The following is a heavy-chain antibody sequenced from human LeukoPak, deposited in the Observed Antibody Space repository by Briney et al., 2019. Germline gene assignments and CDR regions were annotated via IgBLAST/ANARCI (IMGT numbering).Heavy chain of an antibody. Sequence: SQTLSLTCAVSGGSISSGGYSWSWIRQPPGKGLEWIGYIYHSGSTYYNPSLRSRVTISLDRSKNQFSLELSSVTAADTAVYYCARSYGDYEVTPFDYWGQGTLVTVSS. J-gene: IGHJ4*02. V-gene: IGHV4-30-2*01. CDR3: ARSYGDYEVTPFDY. CDR2: IYHSGST. D-gene: IGHD4-17*01. CDR1: GGSISSGGYS.